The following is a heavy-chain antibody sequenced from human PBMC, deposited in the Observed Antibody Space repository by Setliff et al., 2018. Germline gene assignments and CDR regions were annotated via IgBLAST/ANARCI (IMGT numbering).Heavy chain of an antibody. V-gene: IGHV1-18*01. D-gene: IGHD6-19*01. J-gene: IGHJ4*02. Sequence: ASVKVSCKASGYTFTSYGISWVRQAPGQGLEWMGWISAYNGNTNYSQKFQGRVTITRDTSASTAYMELRSLRSNDTAVYYCARVTIAVAGYFDFWGQGTLVTVSS. CDR2: ISAYNGNT. CDR3: ARVTIAVAGYFDF. CDR1: GYTFTSYG.